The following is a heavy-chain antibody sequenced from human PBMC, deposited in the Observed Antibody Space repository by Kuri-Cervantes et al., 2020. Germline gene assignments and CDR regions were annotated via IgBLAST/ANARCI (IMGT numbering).Heavy chain of an antibody. CDR1: GFTFSSYS. V-gene: IGHV3-48*01. Sequence: GGSLRLSCAASGFTFSSYSMNWVRQAPGKGLEWVSYISSSSSTIYYADSVKGRFTISRDNSKNTLYLQMNSLRAEDTAVYYCARGAQITFGGVTPHYWGQGTLVTVSS. D-gene: IGHD3-16*01. J-gene: IGHJ4*02. CDR3: ARGAQITFGGVTPHY. CDR2: ISSSSSTI.